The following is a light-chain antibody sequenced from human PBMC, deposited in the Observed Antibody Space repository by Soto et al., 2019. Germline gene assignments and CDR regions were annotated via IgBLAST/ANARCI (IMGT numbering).Light chain of an antibody. CDR1: QSVNSN. CDR3: QDYGTSWT. V-gene: IGKV3-20*01. J-gene: IGKJ1*01. CDR2: GAS. Sequence: EIVLTQSPATLSLSPGERATLSCRASQSVNSNLAWYQQKLGQAPRVLIYGASTRATGIPDRFSGSGSGTDFTLTINRLEPEDFAVYYCQDYGTSWTFGQGTKVDIK.